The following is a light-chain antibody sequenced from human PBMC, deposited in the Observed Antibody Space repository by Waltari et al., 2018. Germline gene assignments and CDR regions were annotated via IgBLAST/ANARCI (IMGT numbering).Light chain of an antibody. CDR1: QSISNW. Sequence: DIQMTQSPSSVSAFVGARVPITCRASQSISNWLAWYQQKPGKAPKLMIYGASDLHSGVPSRFSGSGAGTDFTLTISSLQAEDFATYYCQQVNSFPATFGGGTTVEIK. V-gene: IGKV1-12*01. CDR2: GAS. J-gene: IGKJ4*01. CDR3: QQVNSFPAT.